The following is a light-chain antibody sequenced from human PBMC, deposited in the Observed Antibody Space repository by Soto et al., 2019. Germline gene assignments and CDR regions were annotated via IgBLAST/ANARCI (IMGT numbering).Light chain of an antibody. CDR1: HHVLYTSDNKNY. Sequence: DVVMTQSPDSLAVSLGEXATINCKSSHHVLYTSDNKNYLAWYQQKSGQPPKLLIYWASMRESGVPDRFSGSASGTDFTLTISSLQAEDVAVYYCQQYYSTPPTFGQGTKVDIK. CDR3: QQYYSTPPT. J-gene: IGKJ1*01. CDR2: WAS. V-gene: IGKV4-1*01.